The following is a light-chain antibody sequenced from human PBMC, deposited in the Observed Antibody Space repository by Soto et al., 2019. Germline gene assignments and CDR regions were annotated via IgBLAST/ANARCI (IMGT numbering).Light chain of an antibody. Sequence: DIQMTLSPSTLSASVGDRVTITCRASQSISSWLAWYQQKPGKAPKLLIYKASSLESGVPSRFSGSGSGTEFTLTISSLQPDDFATYYCQQYNSYSPVWAFGQGTKVEIK. CDR2: KAS. CDR3: QQYNSYSPVWA. CDR1: QSISSW. J-gene: IGKJ1*01. V-gene: IGKV1-5*03.